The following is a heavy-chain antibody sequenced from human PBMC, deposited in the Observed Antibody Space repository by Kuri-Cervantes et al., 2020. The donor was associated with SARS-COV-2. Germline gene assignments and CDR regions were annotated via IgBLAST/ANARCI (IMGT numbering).Heavy chain of an antibody. CDR1: GYIFTSYY. Sequence: ASVKVSCKASGYIFTSYYLHWVRQAPGQGLEWMGVINPTVGDTTYAQKFQGRVTMTRDTSTSTVYVELSSLRSEDTAVYYCARGLDSGSYLSPWGADYWGQGTLVTVSS. D-gene: IGHD1-26*01. CDR2: INPTVGDT. J-gene: IGHJ4*02. CDR3: ARGLDSGSYLSPWGADY. V-gene: IGHV1-46*01.